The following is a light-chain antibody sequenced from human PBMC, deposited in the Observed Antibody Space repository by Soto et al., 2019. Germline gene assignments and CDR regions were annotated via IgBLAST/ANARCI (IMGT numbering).Light chain of an antibody. Sequence: GPLSLSPGERATLSCRASQSISSGFLAWYQQKPGQAPRLLIYGTRRAPGIPDTFSGSGSGTDFTLTISRLEPEDFAVYYCQQYSSSSLSFGGGTKVDIK. CDR2: GT. J-gene: IGKJ4*01. V-gene: IGKV3-20*01. CDR1: QSISSGF. CDR3: QQYSSSSLS.